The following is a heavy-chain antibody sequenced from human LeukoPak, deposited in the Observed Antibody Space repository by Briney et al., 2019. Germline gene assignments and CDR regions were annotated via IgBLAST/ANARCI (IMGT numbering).Heavy chain of an antibody. Sequence: ASVKVSCKASGYTFTSYGISWVRQAPGPGLVWMGWISDYNGKKNYAQKLQGRVTMTTDTSTSTAYMELRSLRSDDTAVYYCARVTRITMIVVVILDAFDIWGQGTMVTVSS. CDR2: ISDYNGKK. CDR1: GYTFTSYG. CDR3: ARVTRITMIVVVILDAFDI. D-gene: IGHD3-22*01. V-gene: IGHV1-18*01. J-gene: IGHJ3*02.